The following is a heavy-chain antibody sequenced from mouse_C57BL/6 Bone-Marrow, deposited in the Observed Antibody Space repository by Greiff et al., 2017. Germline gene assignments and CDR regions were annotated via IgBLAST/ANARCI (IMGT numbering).Heavy chain of an antibody. J-gene: IGHJ3*01. D-gene: IGHD2-4*01. CDR3: ARSGFYYDYPWFAY. V-gene: IGHV1-55*01. Sequence: QVQLQQPGAELVKPGASVKMSCKASGYTFTSYWITWVKQRPGQGLEWIGDIYPGSGSTNYNEKFKSKATLTVDTSSSTAYMQLSSLTSEDSAVYYCARSGFYYDYPWFAYWGQGTLVTVSA. CDR1: GYTFTSYW. CDR2: IYPGSGST.